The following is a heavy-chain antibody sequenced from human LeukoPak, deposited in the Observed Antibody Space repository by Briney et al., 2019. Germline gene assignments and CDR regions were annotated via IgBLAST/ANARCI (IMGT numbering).Heavy chain of an antibody. Sequence: AGGSLRLSCAASGFTFDDYAMHWVRQAPGKGLEWVSGISWNSGSIGYADSVKGRFTISRDNAKNSLYLQMNSLRAEDTALYYCAKDMTPDSGLGFDYWGQGTLVTVSS. J-gene: IGHJ4*02. V-gene: IGHV3-9*01. CDR1: GFTFDDYA. D-gene: IGHD3-10*01. CDR2: ISWNSGSI. CDR3: AKDMTPDSGLGFDY.